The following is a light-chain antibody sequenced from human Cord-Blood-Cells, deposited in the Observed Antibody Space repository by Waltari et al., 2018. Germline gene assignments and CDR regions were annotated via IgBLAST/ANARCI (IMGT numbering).Light chain of an antibody. CDR3: CSYAGSSTLV. J-gene: IGLJ3*02. CDR1: SSDVGSYNL. CDR2: EGS. V-gene: IGLV2-23*01. Sequence: QSALTQPASVSGSPGQSITISCTGTSSDVGSYNLVSWYQQHPGKAPKLMIYEGSKRPAGFSNRFSVSKSGNTASLTISGLQAEDEADYYCCSYAGSSTLVFGGGTKLTVL.